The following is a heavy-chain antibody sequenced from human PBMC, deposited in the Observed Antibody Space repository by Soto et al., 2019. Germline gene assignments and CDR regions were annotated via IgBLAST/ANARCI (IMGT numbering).Heavy chain of an antibody. CDR1: GFTFSNAW. CDR3: TTDRDIVVVPAAPRVY. D-gene: IGHD2-2*01. Sequence: PGGSLRLSCAASGFTFSNAWMIWVGQAPGKGLEWVGRIKSKTDGGTADYAAPVKGRFTISRDDSKNTLYLQMNSLKTEDTAVYYCTTDRDIVVVPAAPRVYWGQGTLVTVSS. J-gene: IGHJ4*02. CDR2: IKSKTDGGTA. V-gene: IGHV3-15*01.